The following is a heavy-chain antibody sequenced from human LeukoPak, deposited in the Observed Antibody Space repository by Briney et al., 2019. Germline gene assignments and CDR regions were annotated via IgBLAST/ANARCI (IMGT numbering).Heavy chain of an antibody. CDR3: ARDLGAAAGNVVDY. J-gene: IGHJ4*02. CDR1: GFIFSDYA. CDR2: ISSSGSTI. V-gene: IGHV3-11*01. D-gene: IGHD6-13*01. Sequence: GGALRLSCAASGFIFSDYAMSWVRPARWKGLEWVAYISSSGSTIYYADSVKGRFTISRDNAKNSLYLQMNSLRAEDTAVYYCARDLGAAAGNVVDYWGQGTLVTVSS.